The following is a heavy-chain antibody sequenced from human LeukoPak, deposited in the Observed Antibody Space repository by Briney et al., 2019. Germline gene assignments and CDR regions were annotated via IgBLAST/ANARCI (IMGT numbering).Heavy chain of an antibody. Sequence: GGSLRLSCAHSGFTFSNYSLTLVRQAPRAGLEWASAIRGSGGYTYYADSVKGRFTISRDNYKNTLYLQVNSLRAEDTAVYNCARVGDYGNYYYYAMDVWGQGTTVTVSS. CDR1: GFTFSNYS. V-gene: IGHV3-23*01. D-gene: IGHD4-17*01. CDR2: IRGSGGYT. J-gene: IGHJ6*02. CDR3: ARVGDYGNYYYYAMDV.